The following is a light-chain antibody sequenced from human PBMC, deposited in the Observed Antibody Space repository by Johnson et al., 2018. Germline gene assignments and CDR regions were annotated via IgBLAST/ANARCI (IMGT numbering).Light chain of an antibody. CDR1: SSNIGNNY. V-gene: IGLV1-51*02. CDR3: GQWDSSLSAGNV. Sequence: QSVLTQPPSVSAAPGQKVTISCSGSSSNIGNNYVSWYQQLPGTAPKLLIYENNKRPSGIPDRSSGSKSGTSAPLGIAGLQTGDAADYHCGQWDSSLSAGNVFGTGTKVTVL. J-gene: IGLJ1*01. CDR2: ENN.